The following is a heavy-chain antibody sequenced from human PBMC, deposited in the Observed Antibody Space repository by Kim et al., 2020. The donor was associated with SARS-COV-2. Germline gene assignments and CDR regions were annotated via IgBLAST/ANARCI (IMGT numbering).Heavy chain of an antibody. J-gene: IGHJ4*02. Sequence: SETLSLTCTVSGGSISSSSYYWGWIRQPPGKGLEWIGSIYYSGSTYYNPSLKSRVTISVDTSKNQFSLKLSSVTAADTAVYYCARHSRVPRSSPFFDYWGQGTLVTVSS. D-gene: IGHD3-3*02. CDR2: IYYSGST. V-gene: IGHV4-39*01. CDR3: ARHSRVPRSSPFFDY. CDR1: GGSISSSSYY.